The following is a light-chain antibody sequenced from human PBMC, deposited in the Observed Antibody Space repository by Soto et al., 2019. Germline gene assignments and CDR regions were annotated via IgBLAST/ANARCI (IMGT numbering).Light chain of an antibody. J-gene: IGKJ1*01. Sequence: EIVLTQSPGTLSLSPGERATLSCRASQSVSSSYLAWYQQKPGQAPRLLIYGASSRATGIPDRFSGSGSGTDFTHTISRLEPEDFAVFYCQQYYSSPLTFGQGTKVEIK. V-gene: IGKV3-20*01. CDR1: QSVSSSY. CDR2: GAS. CDR3: QQYYSSPLT.